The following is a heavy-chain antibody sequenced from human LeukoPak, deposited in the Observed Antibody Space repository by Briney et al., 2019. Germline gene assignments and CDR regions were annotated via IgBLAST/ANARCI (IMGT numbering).Heavy chain of an antibody. CDR2: TKPDGSAE. Sequence: QTGGSLRLSCAAWGLTFRNYWVGWVRQAPGKGREGVANTKPDGSAEYYADSVRGRFTTSRDNANNFLYLQMNRLRAEDTAVYYCARDGRLNPNFAYWGQGTLVTVSS. CDR3: ARDGRLNPNFAY. V-gene: IGHV3-7*01. J-gene: IGHJ4*02. CDR1: GLTFRNYW. D-gene: IGHD3-16*01.